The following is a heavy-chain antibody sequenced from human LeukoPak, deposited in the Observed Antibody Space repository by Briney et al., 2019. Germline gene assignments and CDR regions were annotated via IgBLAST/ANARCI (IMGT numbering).Heavy chain of an antibody. Sequence: GGSLSLSCAASGFTFSDYYMSWIRQAPGKGLEWVSYISSSGSTIYYADSVKGRFTISRDNAKNSLYLQMNSLRAEDTAVYYCARDAGRVGAKQQLANHWGQGTLVTVSS. CDR2: ISSSGSTI. CDR3: ARDAGRVGAKQQLANH. V-gene: IGHV3-11*01. D-gene: IGHD6-13*01. J-gene: IGHJ5*02. CDR1: GFTFSDYY.